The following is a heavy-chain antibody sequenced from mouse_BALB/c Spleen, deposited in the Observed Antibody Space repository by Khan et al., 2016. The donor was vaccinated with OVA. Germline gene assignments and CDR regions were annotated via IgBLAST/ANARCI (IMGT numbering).Heavy chain of an antibody. D-gene: IGHD1-1*01. Sequence: LQQPGAELVRPGGSVKLSCKASGYSFTSYWMNWMKQRSGQGLEWIGIIHPSDSETRFNQRFRDKATWTVNQSTITADVQLNCQTSEDSAVYYCARATTTAYWYFDGWGAGTTVTVSS. J-gene: IGHJ1*01. CDR1: GYSFTSYW. CDR3: ARATTTAYWYFDG. CDR2: IHPSDSET. V-gene: IGHV1-74*04.